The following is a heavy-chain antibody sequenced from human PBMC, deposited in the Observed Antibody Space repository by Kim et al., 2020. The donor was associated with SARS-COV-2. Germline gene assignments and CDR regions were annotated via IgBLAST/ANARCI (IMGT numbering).Heavy chain of an antibody. CDR3: ATPVITFGGVIAPLDY. CDR2: FDPEDGET. V-gene: IGHV1-24*01. J-gene: IGHJ4*02. CDR1: GYTLTELS. D-gene: IGHD3-16*02. Sequence: ASVKVSCKVSGYTLTELSMHWVRQAPGKGLEWMGGFDPEDGETIYAQKFQGRVTMTEDTSTDTAYMELSSLRSEDTAVYYCATPVITFGGVIAPLDYWGQGTLVTVS.